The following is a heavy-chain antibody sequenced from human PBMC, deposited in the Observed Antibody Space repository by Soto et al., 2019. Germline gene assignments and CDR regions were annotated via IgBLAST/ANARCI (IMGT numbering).Heavy chain of an antibody. CDR1: GRIFSSFP. CDR3: ARVGSRAAYDYDLEQ. V-gene: IGHV1-69*06. D-gene: IGHD3-22*01. CDR2: VISASGTV. J-gene: IGHJ1*01. Sequence: QVQVVQSGAEVKKPGSSVKISCNASGRIFSSFPTSWVRQFPGQGREWMGWVISASGTVTYAPKLQGRVTMTAVNSAGIGYMELTSLTSEDTSIYDCARVGSRAAYDYDLEQWGPGTMVTVSS.